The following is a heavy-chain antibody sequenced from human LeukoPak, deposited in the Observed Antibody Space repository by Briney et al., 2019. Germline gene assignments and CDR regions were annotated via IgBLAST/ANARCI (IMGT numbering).Heavy chain of an antibody. Sequence: GGSLTLSCVASVFTFGKNCMSWVRQAPGKGLEWVANIKLDGSEKNYEDSVKGRFTISRDNTKNSLYLQMNSLRAEDTAVFYCARDQYDTWSRRGNFDSWGQGTLVTVSS. J-gene: IGHJ4*02. CDR2: IKLDGSEK. CDR3: ARDQYDTWSRRGNFDS. CDR1: VFTFGKNC. D-gene: IGHD3-3*01. V-gene: IGHV3-7*03.